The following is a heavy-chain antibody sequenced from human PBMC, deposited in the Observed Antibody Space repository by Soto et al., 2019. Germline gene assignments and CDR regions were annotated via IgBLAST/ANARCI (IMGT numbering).Heavy chain of an antibody. D-gene: IGHD3-22*01. CDR1: GYAFTSYY. V-gene: IGHV1-46*01. J-gene: IGHJ4*02. CDR3: AATPHYYYDSSGYPDFDY. Sequence: ASVKVSCKASGYAFTSYYMHWVRQAPGQGLEWMGIINPSGGSTSYAQKFQGRVTMTRDTSTSTVYMELSSLRSEDTAVYYCAATPHYYYDSSGYPDFDYWGQGTLVTVSS. CDR2: INPSGGST.